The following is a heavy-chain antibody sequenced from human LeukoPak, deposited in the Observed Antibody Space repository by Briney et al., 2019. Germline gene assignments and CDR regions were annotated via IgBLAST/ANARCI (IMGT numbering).Heavy chain of an antibody. J-gene: IGHJ5*02. V-gene: IGHV1-8*02. Sequence: GASVKVSCKASGYTFTSYGISWVRQATGQGPEWIGWMNPNSGNTGYAQKFQGRVTLTRSTSISTAYMELRSLTSEDTAVYYCARDYGGNSGWFDPWGQGTLVTVSS. CDR3: ARDYGGNSGWFDP. CDR1: GYTFTSYG. D-gene: IGHD4-23*01. CDR2: MNPNSGNT.